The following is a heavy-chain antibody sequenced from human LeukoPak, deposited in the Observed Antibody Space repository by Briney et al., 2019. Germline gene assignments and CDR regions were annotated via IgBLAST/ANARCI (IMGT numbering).Heavy chain of an antibody. CDR3: ARRGISDAFDI. J-gene: IGHJ4*02. D-gene: IGHD3-9*01. CDR1: GYTFTNYW. CDR2: IYPGDSDT. Sequence: GESLKISCKASGYTFTNYWIGWVRQMPVKGLEWMGIIYPGDSDTRYSPSFQGQVTISADESISTAYLQWSSPKASDTAMYYCARRGISDAFDIWGQGTLVTVSS. V-gene: IGHV5-51*01.